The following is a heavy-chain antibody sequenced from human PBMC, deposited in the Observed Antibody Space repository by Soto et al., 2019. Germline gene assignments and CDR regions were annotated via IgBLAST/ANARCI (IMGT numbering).Heavy chain of an antibody. J-gene: IGHJ6*02. CDR2: ISYDGSNN. Sequence: QVQLVESGGGVVQPGRSLRLSCAASGFTFSSYAMHWVRQAPGKGLEWVAVISYDGSNNYYADSVKGRFTISRDNSKNTLYLQMNSLRPEDTAVYYCARSQFYYYGMDVWGQGTTVTVSS. CDR3: ARSQFYYYGMDV. V-gene: IGHV3-30-3*01. CDR1: GFTFSSYA.